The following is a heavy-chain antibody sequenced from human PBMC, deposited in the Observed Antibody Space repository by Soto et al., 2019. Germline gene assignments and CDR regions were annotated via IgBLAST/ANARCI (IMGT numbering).Heavy chain of an antibody. CDR3: ARDLLRGYRLDYSNA. J-gene: IGHJ5*02. D-gene: IGHD4-4*01. CDR1: GYTFTGYY. V-gene: IGHV1-2*02. Sequence: ASVKVSCKASGYTFTGYYMHWVRQAPGQGLEWMGWINPNSGGTNYAQKFQGRVTMTRDTSISTAYMELSRLRSDDTAVYYCARDLLRGYRLDYSNAWGQGTLVTVSS. CDR2: INPNSGGT.